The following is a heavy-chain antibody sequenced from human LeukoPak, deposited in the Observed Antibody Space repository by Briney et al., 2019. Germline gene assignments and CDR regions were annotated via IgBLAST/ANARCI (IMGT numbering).Heavy chain of an antibody. Sequence: GGSLRLSCAASGFTFSSYAMHWVRQAPGKGLEWVAVISYDGSNKYYADSVKGRFTISRDNSKNTLYLQVNSLRAEDTAVYYCARDITIFGVVTTFDYWGQGTLVTVSS. CDR3: ARDITIFGVVTTFDY. CDR1: GFTFSSYA. D-gene: IGHD3-3*01. CDR2: ISYDGSNK. V-gene: IGHV3-30-3*01. J-gene: IGHJ4*02.